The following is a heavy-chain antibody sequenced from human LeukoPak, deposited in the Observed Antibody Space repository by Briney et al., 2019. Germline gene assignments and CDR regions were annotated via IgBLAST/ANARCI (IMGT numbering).Heavy chain of an antibody. Sequence: SGPTLVNPTQTLTLTCTLSGFSLSTSGMSVSWIRQPPVKALEWLARIEWDDDEYYSTSLKTRLTLSKDTSKHQVVLTVTNMDPVDTATYYCARMVHTSRTTDPFDIWGQGTMVTVSS. D-gene: IGHD2-2*01. CDR2: IEWDDDE. V-gene: IGHV2-70*11. CDR1: GFSLSTSGMS. CDR3: ARMVHTSRTTDPFDI. J-gene: IGHJ3*02.